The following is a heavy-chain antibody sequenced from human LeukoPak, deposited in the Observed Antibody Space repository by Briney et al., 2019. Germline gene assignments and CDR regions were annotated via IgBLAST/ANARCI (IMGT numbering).Heavy chain of an antibody. CDR3: ARGHTILDP. CDR2: IKGDGSEK. J-gene: IGHJ5*02. Sequence: GGSLRLSCAASGLTLSDHWMSWVRQAPGKGLEGVANIKGDGSEKYYVDSGKGRFTISRDNAKNILYLQMHSLRVEDTAVYYCARGHTILDPRGQGTLVTVSS. CDR1: GLTLSDHW. V-gene: IGHV3-7*01.